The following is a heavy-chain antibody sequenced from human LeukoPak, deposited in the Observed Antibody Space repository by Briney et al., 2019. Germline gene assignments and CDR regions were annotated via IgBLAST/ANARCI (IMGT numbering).Heavy chain of an antibody. J-gene: IGHJ4*02. CDR3: ATAYYYDGSGYYYPADY. D-gene: IGHD3-22*01. V-gene: IGHV3-23*01. CDR1: GFTFSSYA. CDR2: ISGSDGST. Sequence: GSLRLSCAASGFTFSSYAMSWVRQAPGKGLEWVSAISGSDGSTYYADSVKGRFTISRDNSKNTLYLQMDSLRAEDTAVYYCATAYYYDGSGYYYPADYWGQGTLVTVSS.